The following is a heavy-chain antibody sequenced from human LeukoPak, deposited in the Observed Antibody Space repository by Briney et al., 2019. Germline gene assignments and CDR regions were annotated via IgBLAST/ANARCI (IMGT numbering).Heavy chain of an antibody. CDR3: AREIWWSESGDTPFFDY. CDR1: GGSISSYY. Sequence: SETLSLTCTVSGGSISSYYWSWIRQPPGKGLEWIGYIYNSGSTNYNPSLKSRVTISVDTSKNQFSLKLSSVTAADTAVYYCAREIWWSESGDTPFFDYWGQGTLVTVSS. J-gene: IGHJ4*02. CDR2: IYNSGST. D-gene: IGHD2-15*01. V-gene: IGHV4-59*01.